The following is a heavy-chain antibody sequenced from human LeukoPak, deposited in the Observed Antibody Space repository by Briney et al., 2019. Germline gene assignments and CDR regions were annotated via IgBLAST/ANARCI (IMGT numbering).Heavy chain of an antibody. CDR2: ISYDGSNK. D-gene: IGHD3-9*01. Sequence: GGSLRLSCAASGFTFSSYGMHWVRQAPGKGLEWVAVISYDGSNKYYADSVKGRFTISRDNSKNTLYLQMNSLRAEDTAVYYCAKSTGRGNYDILTGYTYYYYGMDVWGQGTTVTVSS. J-gene: IGHJ6*02. V-gene: IGHV3-30*18. CDR3: AKSTGRGNYDILTGYTYYYYGMDV. CDR1: GFTFSSYG.